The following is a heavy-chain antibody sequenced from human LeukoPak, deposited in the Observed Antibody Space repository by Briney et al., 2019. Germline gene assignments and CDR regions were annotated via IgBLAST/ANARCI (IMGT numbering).Heavy chain of an antibody. CDR2: ISSSSSYI. CDR3: PRTPKGTSSSWYLFQDY. CDR1: GFTFSSYS. V-gene: IGHV3-21*01. J-gene: IGHJ4*02. D-gene: IGHD6-13*01. Sequence: PGGSLRLSCAASGFTFSSYSMNWVRQAPGKGLEWVSSISSSSSYIYYADSVKGRFTISRDNAKNSLYLQMNSLRAEDTAVYYCPRTPKGTSSSWYLFQDYWGQGTLVTVSS.